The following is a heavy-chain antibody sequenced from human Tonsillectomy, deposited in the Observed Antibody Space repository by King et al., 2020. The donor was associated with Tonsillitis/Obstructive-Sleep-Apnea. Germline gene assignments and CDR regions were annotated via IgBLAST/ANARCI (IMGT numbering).Heavy chain of an antibody. V-gene: IGHV3-49*04. D-gene: IGHD2-8*02. CDR3: TRGPPFTVVLAYYFDY. CDR2: IRSKAYGGTT. J-gene: IGHJ4*02. Sequence: VQLVESGGGLVQPGRSLRLSCTASGFSFGDYGMSWVRQAPGKGLEWVGFIRSKAYGGTTEYAASVKGRFTISRDDSKSIAYLQMNSLKTEDTAVYYCTRGPPFTVVLAYYFDYWGQGTLVTVSS. CDR1: GFSFGDYG.